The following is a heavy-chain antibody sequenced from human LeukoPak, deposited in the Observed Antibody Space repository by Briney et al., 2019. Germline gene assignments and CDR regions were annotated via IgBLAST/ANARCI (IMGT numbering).Heavy chain of an antibody. CDR1: GGSISSYY. V-gene: IGHV4-59*01. CDR2: IYYSGST. D-gene: IGHD3-3*01. J-gene: IGHJ6*03. CDR3: ARASMDFWSAYYYMDV. Sequence: SETLSLTCTVSGGSISSYYWSWIRQPPGKGLEWIGYIYYSGSTNYNPSLKSRVTISVDTSKNQFSLKLSSVTAADTAVYYCARASMDFWSAYYYMDVWAKGPRSPSP.